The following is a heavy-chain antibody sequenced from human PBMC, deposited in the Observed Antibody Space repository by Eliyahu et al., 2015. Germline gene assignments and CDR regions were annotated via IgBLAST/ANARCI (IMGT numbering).Heavy chain of an antibody. D-gene: IGHD6-6*01. J-gene: IGHJ4*02. Sequence: EVQLLESGGDXVQPGGSXRLSCAASGFXFSGYAMSWVPHIPGKGLGWVSSVGNDNTPYYADSVKGRFTISRDNSRNTLYLQMNGLRAEDTAVYYCAKRIEYSSSSSYFDYWGQGTLVTVSP. CDR1: GFXFSGYA. CDR2: VGNDNTP. V-gene: IGHV3-23*01. CDR3: AKRIEYSSSSSYFDY.